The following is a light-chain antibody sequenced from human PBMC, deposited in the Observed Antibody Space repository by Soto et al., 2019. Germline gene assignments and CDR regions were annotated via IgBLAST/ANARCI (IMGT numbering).Light chain of an antibody. CDR2: DIS. Sequence: EIVMTQSPDTLSVSPGERATLSCRATQTVSNNLAWFQQKPGQAPRLLIYDISTRATGIPTMFSGSGSGTEFTLTISSLQSEDFAVYYCQQYNSWPLTFGGGTKVDIK. CDR3: QQYNSWPLT. CDR1: QTVSNN. V-gene: IGKV3D-15*01. J-gene: IGKJ4*01.